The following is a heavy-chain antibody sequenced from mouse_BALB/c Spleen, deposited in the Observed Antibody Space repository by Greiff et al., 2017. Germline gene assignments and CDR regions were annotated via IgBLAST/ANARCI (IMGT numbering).Heavy chain of an antibody. CDR1: GFTFSSYT. V-gene: IGHV5-12-2*01. CDR3: ARHREVRRGCAMDY. CDR2: ISNGGGST. Sequence: EVNLVESGGGLVQPGGSLKLSCAASGFTFSSYTMSWVRQTPEKRLEWVAYISNGGGSTYYPDTVKGRFTISRDNAKNTLYLQMSSLKSEDTAMYYCARHREVRRGCAMDYWGQGTSVTVSS. D-gene: IGHD2-14*01. J-gene: IGHJ4*01.